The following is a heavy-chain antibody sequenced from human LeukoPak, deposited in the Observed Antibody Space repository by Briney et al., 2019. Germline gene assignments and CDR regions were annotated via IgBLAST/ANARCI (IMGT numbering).Heavy chain of an antibody. V-gene: IGHV3-23*01. CDR3: AKSEQQYCSGGSCYRSGYFDY. D-gene: IGHD2-15*01. CDR1: GFTFSNYA. J-gene: IGHJ4*02. CDR2: ISISGGRT. Sequence: GGSLRLSCAASGFTFSNYAMSWVRQAPGKGLEWVSGISISGGRTYYADSVKGRFTISRDNSKNTLYLQMNSLRAEDTAVYYCAKSEQQYCSGGSCYRSGYFDYWGQGTLVTVSS.